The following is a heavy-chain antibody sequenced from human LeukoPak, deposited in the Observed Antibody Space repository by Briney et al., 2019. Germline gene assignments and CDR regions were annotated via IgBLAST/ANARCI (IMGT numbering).Heavy chain of an antibody. V-gene: IGHV3-30*18. D-gene: IGHD6-13*01. CDR3: AKPSSSWYIYFDY. J-gene: IGHJ4*02. Sequence: GGSLRLSCAASGFTFSSYGMHWVRQAPGKGLEWVAVISYDGSNKYYADSVKGRFTISRDNSKSTLYLQMNSLRAEDTAVYYCAKPSSSWYIYFDYWGQGTLVTVSS. CDR2: ISYDGSNK. CDR1: GFTFSSYG.